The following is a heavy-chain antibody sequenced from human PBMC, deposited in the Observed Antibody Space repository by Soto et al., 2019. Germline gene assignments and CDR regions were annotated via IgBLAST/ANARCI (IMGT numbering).Heavy chain of an antibody. Sequence: QVQLQESGPGLVQPSQTLSLTCSVSGDPVSSGSYYWTWVRQHPVKGLEWIGYIYHTGSTYYNPSLQSRLIMSIDTCKNQFSLHLYSVTAADTAVYFCAAKLGTTHYFDFWGQGSLVAVSS. CDR1: GDPVSSGSYY. CDR2: IYHTGST. V-gene: IGHV4-31*03. CDR3: AAKLGTTHYFDF. D-gene: IGHD7-27*01. J-gene: IGHJ4*02.